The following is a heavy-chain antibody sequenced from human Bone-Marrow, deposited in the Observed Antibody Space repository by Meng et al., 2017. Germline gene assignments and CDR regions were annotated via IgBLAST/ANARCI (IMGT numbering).Heavy chain of an antibody. J-gene: IGHJ5*02. CDR1: GGSIRSPNW. V-gene: IGHV4-4*02. CDR2: IYHSGST. CDR3: ARVIYRPSGHNYFDP. D-gene: IGHD1-26*01. Sequence: VRLQAAAPGLVKPSGTLSLTFAVSGGSIRSPNWWSWVRQPPGRGLEWIGEIYHSGSTTYNPSLLSRVTISVDKSKNQFSLKLSSVTAADTAIYYCARVIYRPSGHNYFDPWGQGTLVTVSS.